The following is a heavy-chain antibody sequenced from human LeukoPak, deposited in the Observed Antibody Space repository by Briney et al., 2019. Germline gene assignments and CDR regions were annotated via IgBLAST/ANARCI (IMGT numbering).Heavy chain of an antibody. J-gene: IGHJ4*02. V-gene: IGHV4-34*01. CDR3: ARGLGRDSSNFDY. CDR1: GGSFSGYY. CDR2: INHSGST. Sequence: PSETLSLTCAVYGGSFSGYYWSWIRQPPGKGLEWIGEINHSGSTNYNPSLKRRVTISVDTSKNRFSLKLSSVTAADTAVYYCARGLGRDSSNFDYWGQGTLVTVSS. D-gene: IGHD6-13*01.